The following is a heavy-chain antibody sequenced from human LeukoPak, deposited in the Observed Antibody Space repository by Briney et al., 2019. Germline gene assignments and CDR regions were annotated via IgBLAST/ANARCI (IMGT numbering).Heavy chain of an antibody. CDR3: ARISGWPYYYCYMDV. Sequence: GGSLRLSCAASGFTFSSYEMNWVRQAPGKGLEWVSYISSSGSTIYYADSVKGRFTISRDNAKNSLYLQMNSLRAEDTAVYYCARISGWPYYYCYMDVWGKGTTVTVSS. D-gene: IGHD6-19*01. J-gene: IGHJ6*03. V-gene: IGHV3-48*03. CDR2: ISSSGSTI. CDR1: GFTFSSYE.